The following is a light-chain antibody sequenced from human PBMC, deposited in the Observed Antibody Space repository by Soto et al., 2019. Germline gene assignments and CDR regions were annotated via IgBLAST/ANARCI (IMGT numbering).Light chain of an antibody. CDR3: CSYGGSRAV. CDR2: EVS. Sequence: QSPLTQPASVSGSPGQSITISCTGTSSDVGSHNLVSWYQQHPGQAPKLMIYEVSKRPLGVSARFSASKSGNTASLTISGLQAEDEADYYCCSYGGSRAVFGGGTQLTV. J-gene: IGLJ7*01. V-gene: IGLV2-23*02. CDR1: SSDVGSHNL.